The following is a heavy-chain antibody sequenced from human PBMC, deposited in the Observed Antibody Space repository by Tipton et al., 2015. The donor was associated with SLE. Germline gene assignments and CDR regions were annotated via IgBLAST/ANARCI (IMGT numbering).Heavy chain of an antibody. CDR2: IFYSGSS. CDR3: ARGLMGP. CDR1: GDSISSYF. Sequence: TLSLTCTVSGDSISSYFWRWIRQPPGKGLEWIGYIFYSGSSNYNPSLKSRATISVDTSKNQFSLNLSSVTAADTAVYYCARGLMGPWGQGTLVTVSS. V-gene: IGHV4-59*12. J-gene: IGHJ4*02. D-gene: IGHD2-8*01.